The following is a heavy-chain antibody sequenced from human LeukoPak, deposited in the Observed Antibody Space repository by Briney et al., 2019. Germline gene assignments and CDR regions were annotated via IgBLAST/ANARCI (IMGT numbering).Heavy chain of an antibody. CDR2: IYYRRST. Sequence: SETLSLTCTVSGGSISSGDYYWSWIRQPPGKGLEWIGYIYYRRSTYYNPSLKSRVTISVDTSKNQFSLKLSSVTAADTAVYYCARERGYCSSTSCYRYFDLWGRGTLVTVSS. V-gene: IGHV4-30-4*08. CDR1: GGSISSGDYY. CDR3: ARERGYCSSTSCYRYFDL. D-gene: IGHD2-2*01. J-gene: IGHJ2*01.